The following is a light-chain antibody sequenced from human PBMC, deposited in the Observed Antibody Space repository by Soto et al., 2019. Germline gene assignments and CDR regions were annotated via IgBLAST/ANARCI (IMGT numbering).Light chain of an antibody. Sequence: QSVLTQPPSASGSPGQSVTISCTGTSSDVGGYNYVSWYQQHPGKAPKLMIFEVNKRPSGVPDRCSGSKSGSTASLTVSGLQAEDEADYYCSSYGGYNNFVVFGGGTKVTVL. CDR3: SSYGGYNNFVV. J-gene: IGLJ2*01. V-gene: IGLV2-8*01. CDR1: SSDVGGYNY. CDR2: EVN.